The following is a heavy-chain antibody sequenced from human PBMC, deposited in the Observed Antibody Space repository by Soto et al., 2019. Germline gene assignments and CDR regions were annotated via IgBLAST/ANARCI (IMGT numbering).Heavy chain of an antibody. V-gene: IGHV3-23*01. CDR2: ISGSGGST. D-gene: IGHD6-13*01. J-gene: IGHJ5*02. CDR3: AKDPKGTSSLNWFDH. Sequence: GSLRLSCAASGFTFSSYAMSWVRQAPGKGLEWVSAISGSGGSTYYADSVKGRFTISRDNSKNTLYLQMNSLRAEDTAVYYCAKDPKGTSSLNWFDHWGQGPLVTVSS. CDR1: GFTFSSYA.